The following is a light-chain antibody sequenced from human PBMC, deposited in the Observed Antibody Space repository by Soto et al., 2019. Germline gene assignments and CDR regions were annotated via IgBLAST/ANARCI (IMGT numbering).Light chain of an antibody. CDR1: QSINAW. CDR2: KAS. J-gene: IGKJ1*01. CDR3: HQYHNFPRT. Sequence: DIQLTQSPSTLSASVGDRVTITCRASQSINAWLAWYQQKPGQAPNLLIYKASTLESGVPSRFSGSGSGTEFTLTVSSLQHDDFATYYCHQYHNFPRTFGQGTKVEI. V-gene: IGKV1-5*03.